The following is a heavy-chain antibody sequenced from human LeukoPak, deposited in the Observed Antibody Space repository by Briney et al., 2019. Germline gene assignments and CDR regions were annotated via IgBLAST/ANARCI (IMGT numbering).Heavy chain of an antibody. CDR3: AKDSGIPARGKVEYFQD. D-gene: IGHD6-13*01. CDR1: GFTFDNYA. Sequence: GGSLRLSRGASGFTFDNYAMNWVRQAPGKGLEWVSNISGRGGSTYYADSVKGRFTISRDNAKNTLYLQMNNLRAEDTAVYYCAKDSGIPARGKVEYFQDWGQGTLVTVSS. CDR2: ISGRGGST. V-gene: IGHV3-23*01. J-gene: IGHJ1*01.